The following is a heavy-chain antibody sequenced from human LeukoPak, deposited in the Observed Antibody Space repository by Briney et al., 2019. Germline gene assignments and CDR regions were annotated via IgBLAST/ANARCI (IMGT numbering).Heavy chain of an antibody. CDR3: ARLSPEYYYDSSGYYY. D-gene: IGHD3-22*01. Sequence: SETLSLTCAVYGGSFSGYYWSWIRQPPGKGLEWIGEINHSGSTNYNPCLKSRVTISVDTSKNQFSLKLSSVTAEDTAVYYCARLSPEYYYDSSGYYYWGQGTLVTVSP. V-gene: IGHV4-34*01. CDR2: INHSGST. CDR1: GGSFSGYY. J-gene: IGHJ4*02.